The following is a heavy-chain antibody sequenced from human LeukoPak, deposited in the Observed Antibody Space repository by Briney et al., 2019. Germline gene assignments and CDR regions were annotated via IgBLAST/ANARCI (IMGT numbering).Heavy chain of an antibody. V-gene: IGHV1-8*01. CDR2: MNPNSGNT. CDR1: GYTFTNYD. D-gene: IGHD2-8*01. Sequence: ASVKVSCKASGYTFTNYDINWVRQATGQGLEWMGWMNPNSGNTGYAQKFQGRVTMTRNTSISTAYMELSSLRSEDTAVYYCARSLSYYYYMDVWGKGTTVTVSS. CDR3: ARSLSYYYYMDV. J-gene: IGHJ6*03.